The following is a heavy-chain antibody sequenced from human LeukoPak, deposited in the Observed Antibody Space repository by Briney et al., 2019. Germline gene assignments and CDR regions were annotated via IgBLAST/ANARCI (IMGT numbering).Heavy chain of an antibody. CDR2: ISGSGGST. CDR1: GFTFSSYA. CDR3: AKASQYYDILTGYSATHYFDY. D-gene: IGHD3-9*01. V-gene: IGHV3-23*01. Sequence: PGGSLRLSCAASGFTFSSYAMSWVRQAPGKGLEWVSGISGSGGSTDYADSVKGRFTISRDNSKNTLYLQMNSLRAEDTAVYYCAKASQYYDILTGYSATHYFDYWGQGTLVTVSS. J-gene: IGHJ4*02.